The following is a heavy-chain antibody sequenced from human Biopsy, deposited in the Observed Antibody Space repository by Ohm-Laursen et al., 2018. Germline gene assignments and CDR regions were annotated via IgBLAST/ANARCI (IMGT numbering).Heavy chain of an antibody. J-gene: IGHJ1*01. D-gene: IGHD3-9*01. Sequence: SVKVSCKAPGGTFSNYGVNWVRQAPGQGLEWLGGNIPILGTGNYAQKFQDRVTVAADTSTSTATVELRSLRSDDTAMYYCATKLTGYFHHWGQGTLVIVSS. CDR1: GGTFSNYG. CDR2: NIPILGTG. CDR3: ATKLTGYFHH. V-gene: IGHV1-69*06.